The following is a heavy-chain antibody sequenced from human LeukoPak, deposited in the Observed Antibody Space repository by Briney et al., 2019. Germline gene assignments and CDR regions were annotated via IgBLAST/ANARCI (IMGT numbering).Heavy chain of an antibody. J-gene: IGHJ4*02. V-gene: IGHV3-66*01. CDR3: TREVSGSLYFDY. CDR1: GVTVSDNY. CDR2: IYSGGTK. Sequence: GGSLRLSFAASGVTVSDNYMSWVRQAPGKGLGWVSVIYSGGTKYYADFVKGRFTISRDNAKNSLYLQMNSLRAEDTAVYYCTREVSGSLYFDYWGQGTLVTVSS. D-gene: IGHD1-26*01.